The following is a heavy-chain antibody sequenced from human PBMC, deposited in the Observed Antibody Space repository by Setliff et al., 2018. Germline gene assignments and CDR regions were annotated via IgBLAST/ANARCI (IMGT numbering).Heavy chain of an antibody. V-gene: IGHV3-49*03. D-gene: IGHD3-22*01. CDR3: TAAEYYDYSGLLPYFDH. Sequence: GGSLRLSCTVSGFTFSDNTLSWFRQAPGKGLERVGFVRGKSYGGTVEYAASVRGRFTISRDDSKSIVYLQMNGLKIEDTGMYYCTAAEYYDYSGLLPYFDHWGRGLLVTVSS. J-gene: IGHJ4*02. CDR2: VRGKSYGGTV. CDR1: GFTFSDNT.